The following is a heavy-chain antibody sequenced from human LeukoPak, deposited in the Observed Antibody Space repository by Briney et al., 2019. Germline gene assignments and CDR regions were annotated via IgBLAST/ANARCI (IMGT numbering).Heavy chain of an antibody. V-gene: IGHV4-30-4*01. CDR2: IYYSGST. CDR1: GGSMSSGDYY. J-gene: IGHJ4*02. Sequence: SETLSLTCTVSGGSMSSGDYYWSWIRQPPGKGLEWIGYIYYSGSTYYNPSLKSRVTISVDTSKNQFSLKLSSVTAADTAVYYCARETSDTMVRGVMYFDYWGQGTLVTVSS. D-gene: IGHD3-10*01. CDR3: ARETSDTMVRGVMYFDY.